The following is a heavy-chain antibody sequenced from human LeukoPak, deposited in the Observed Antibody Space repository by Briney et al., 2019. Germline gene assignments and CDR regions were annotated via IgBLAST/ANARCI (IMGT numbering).Heavy chain of an antibody. D-gene: IGHD2-15*01. V-gene: IGHV3-74*01. CDR1: GFTFSRYW. Sequence: PGGSLRLSCATSGFTFSRYWMNWVRQAPGKGLVWVSRVDSDGSGTTYADSVKGRFTISRDNSKNTLYLEMNTLRAEDTAVYYCAKGGYASCFDPWGQGTQVTVSS. CDR3: AKGGYASCFDP. CDR2: VDSDGSGT. J-gene: IGHJ5*02.